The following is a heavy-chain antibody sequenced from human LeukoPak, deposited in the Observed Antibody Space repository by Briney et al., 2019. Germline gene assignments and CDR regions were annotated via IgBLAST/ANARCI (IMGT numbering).Heavy chain of an antibody. V-gene: IGHV4-59*01. D-gene: IGHD6-6*01. CDR3: ARGGATRLHFQN. CDR2: IYHSGST. CDR1: GGSISTYY. J-gene: IGHJ1*01. Sequence: SETLSLTCTVSGGSISTYYWNWIRQPPGKGLEWIGYIYHSGSTNYNPSLQSRVTISVDTSKNQFSLNLNSVTAADTAVYYCARGGATRLHFQNWGQGTLVTVSS.